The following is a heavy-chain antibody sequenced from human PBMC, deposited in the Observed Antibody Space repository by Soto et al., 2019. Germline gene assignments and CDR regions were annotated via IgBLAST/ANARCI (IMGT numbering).Heavy chain of an antibody. V-gene: IGHV3-74*01. CDR2: INSDGSST. CDR1: GFTFSSYW. D-gene: IGHD3-22*01. J-gene: IGHJ4*02. Sequence: GGSLRLSCAASGFTFSSYWMHWVRQAPGKGLVWVSRINSDGSSTNYADSVKGRFTISRDNAKNTLYLQMGSLRAEDMAVYYCARNGDSGYYFDYWGQGTLVTVSS. CDR3: ARNGDSGYYFDY.